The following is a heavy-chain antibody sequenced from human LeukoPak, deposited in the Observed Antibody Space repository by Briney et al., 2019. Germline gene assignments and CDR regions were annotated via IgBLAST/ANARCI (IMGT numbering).Heavy chain of an antibody. Sequence: GGSLRLSCAASGFTFSSYWMHWVRQAPGKGLVWVSRINSDGSSTSYADSVKGRFTISRDNAKNTLYLQMNSLRAEDTAVYYCAREMAHCSSTSCYVDAFDIWGQGTMVTVSS. J-gene: IGHJ3*02. CDR3: AREMAHCSSTSCYVDAFDI. V-gene: IGHV3-74*01. CDR1: GFTFSSYW. D-gene: IGHD2-2*01. CDR2: INSDGSST.